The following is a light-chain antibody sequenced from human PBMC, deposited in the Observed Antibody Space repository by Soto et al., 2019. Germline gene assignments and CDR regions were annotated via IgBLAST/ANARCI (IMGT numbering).Light chain of an antibody. J-gene: IGKJ4*01. V-gene: IGKV1-39*01. CDR3: QQYENLPS. CDR2: AAS. Sequence: DIQMTQSPSSLSASVGDRVTITCRASQSIFSFLSWYQQRPGKAPKLLIYAASSLQRGVPSRFSGSGSWTDFTLTIDNLQPEDIATYYCQQYENLPSFGGGTKVDIK. CDR1: QSIFSF.